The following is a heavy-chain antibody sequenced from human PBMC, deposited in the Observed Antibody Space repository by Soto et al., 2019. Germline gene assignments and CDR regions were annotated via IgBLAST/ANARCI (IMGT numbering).Heavy chain of an antibody. CDR3: ARSRYIYGAYAFDI. CDR1: GGSISRYY. CDR2: IYYSGST. D-gene: IGHD5-18*01. V-gene: IGHV4-59*12. Sequence: PSETLSLICTVSGGSISRYYWSWIRQPPEKGLEWIAYIYYSGSTSYYPSLKSRVTISVDTSKNQFSLGLTSVTAADTAVYYCARSRYIYGAYAFDIWGLGTMVTVSS. J-gene: IGHJ3*02.